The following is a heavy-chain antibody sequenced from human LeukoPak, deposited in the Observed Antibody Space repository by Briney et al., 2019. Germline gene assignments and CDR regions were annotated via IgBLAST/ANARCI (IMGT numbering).Heavy chain of an antibody. CDR1: GFTFSSYA. CDR3: AKGIKESGWYLPYFDY. V-gene: IGHV3-23*01. J-gene: IGHJ4*02. CDR2: ISGSGGST. Sequence: PGGSLRLSCAASGFTFSSYAMSWVRQAPGRGLEWVSAISGSGGSTYYADSVKGRFTISRDNSKNTLYLQMNSLRAEDTAVYYCAKGIKESGWYLPYFDYWGQGTLVTVSS. D-gene: IGHD6-19*01.